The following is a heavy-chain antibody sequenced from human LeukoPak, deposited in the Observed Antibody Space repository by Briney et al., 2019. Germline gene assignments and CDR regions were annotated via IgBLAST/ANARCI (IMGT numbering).Heavy chain of an antibody. Sequence: SETLSLTCTVSGGSISNYYWTWIRQPAGKGLEWIGRIYTSGSTNYNPSLKSGVTMSVDTSNNQLSLRLSSVTAADTAVYYCARASAGYWFDPWGQGTLVTVSS. J-gene: IGHJ5*02. CDR2: IYTSGST. CDR3: ARASAGYWFDP. CDR1: GGSISNYY. D-gene: IGHD3-22*01. V-gene: IGHV4-4*07.